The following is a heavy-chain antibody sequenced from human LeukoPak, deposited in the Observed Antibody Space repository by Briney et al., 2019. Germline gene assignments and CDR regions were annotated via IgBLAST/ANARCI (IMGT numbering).Heavy chain of an antibody. Sequence: GGSLRLSCAASGFTFSSYSMNWVRQAPGKGLEWVSSISISSNYIYYTDSVKGRFTISRDNAKNSLYLQMNSLRAEDTAVYYCARGSRFGVVERDAFDIWGQGTMVTVSS. CDR3: ARGSRFGVVERDAFDI. J-gene: IGHJ3*02. CDR1: GFTFSSYS. V-gene: IGHV3-21*01. D-gene: IGHD3-3*01. CDR2: ISISSNYI.